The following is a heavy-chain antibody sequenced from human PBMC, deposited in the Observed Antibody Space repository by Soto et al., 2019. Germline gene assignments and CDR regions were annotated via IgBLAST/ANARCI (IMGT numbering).Heavy chain of an antibody. D-gene: IGHD3-10*01. J-gene: IGHJ6*02. CDR3: GQVRGVRRMIYYYYGMDV. V-gene: IGHV4-39*01. CDR2: IYYSGST. CDR1: GGSIRSSSYY. Sequence: PSETLSLTCTFSGGSIRSSSYYLGWIRQPPGKGLEWIGSIYYSGSTYYNPSLKSRVTISVDTSKNQFSLKLSSVTAADTAVYYCGQVRGVRRMIYYYYGMDVWGQGTTVTVSS.